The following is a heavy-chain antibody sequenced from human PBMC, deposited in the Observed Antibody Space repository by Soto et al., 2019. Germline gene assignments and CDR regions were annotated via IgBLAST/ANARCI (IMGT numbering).Heavy chain of an antibody. J-gene: IGHJ4*02. CDR3: ARDPRIAAQGLDY. D-gene: IGHD6-6*01. V-gene: IGHV4-38-2*02. CDR2: IYHSGST. Sequence: SETLSLTCAVSGYSISSGYYWGWIRQPPGKGLEWIGSIYHSGSTYYNPSLKSRVTISVDTSKNQSSLKLSSVTAADTAVYYCARDPRIAAQGLDYWGQGTLVTVSS. CDR1: GYSISSGYY.